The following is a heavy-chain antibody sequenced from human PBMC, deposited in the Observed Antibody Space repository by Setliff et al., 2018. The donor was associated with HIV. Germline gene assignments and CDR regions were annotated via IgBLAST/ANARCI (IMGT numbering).Heavy chain of an antibody. Sequence: PGGSLRLSCAVSGFTFRTYWMSWVRQTPGKGLEWVANIKQDGSQKYYVDSVKGRVTISRDNAKNSLYLQMNSLRADDTAVYYCARDYYGGFGDYDFGNYFDYWGQGTLVTVSS. CDR1: GFTFRTYW. CDR2: IKQDGSQK. J-gene: IGHJ4*02. V-gene: IGHV3-7*03. D-gene: IGHD4-17*01. CDR3: ARDYYGGFGDYDFGNYFDY.